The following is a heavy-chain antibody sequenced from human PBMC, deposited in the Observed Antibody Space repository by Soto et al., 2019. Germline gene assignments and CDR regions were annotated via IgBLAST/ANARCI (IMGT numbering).Heavy chain of an antibody. J-gene: IGHJ4*02. Sequence: GESLKISCKGSGYSFPSYWIAWVRQMPGKGLEWMGIIYPGDSDTRYSPSFEGQVTISVDKSINTAYLQWSSLKASDTAMYYCARTYILTGYYSEGIDSWGQGTLVTVSS. D-gene: IGHD3-9*01. CDR2: IYPGDSDT. CDR1: GYSFPSYW. V-gene: IGHV5-51*01. CDR3: ARTYILTGYYSEGIDS.